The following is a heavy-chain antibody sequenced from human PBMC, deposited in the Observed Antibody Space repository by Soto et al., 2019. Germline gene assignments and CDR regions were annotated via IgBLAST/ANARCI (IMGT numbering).Heavy chain of an antibody. CDR1: GFTFRSYG. CDR3: ATHYYYDASGYVPPDF. D-gene: IGHD3-22*01. V-gene: IGHV3-33*01. Sequence: QVHLVESGGGVGQPGRCLRLACAASGFTFRSYGIHWVRQAADKGLEWVATVGFDGSNKYYADSVKGRFTISRDNSKTTLYLQMNSLTVEHTAVYYCATHYYYDASGYVPPDFWAQGPLVPVS. J-gene: IGHJ4*02. CDR2: VGFDGSNK.